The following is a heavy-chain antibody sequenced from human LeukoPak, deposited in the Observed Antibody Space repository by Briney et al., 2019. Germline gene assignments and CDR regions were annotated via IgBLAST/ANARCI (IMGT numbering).Heavy chain of an antibody. CDR3: ARDPDMYYYDSSGYSPYYFHY. D-gene: IGHD3-22*01. J-gene: IGHJ4*02. V-gene: IGHV3-30*04. Sequence: PGRSLRLSCAASGFTFSSYATHWVRQAPGKGLEWVAVISYDGRNKHYADSVKGRFTISRDNSKNALYLQMNSLRAEDTAVYYCARDPDMYYYDSSGYSPYYFHYWAREPWSPSPQ. CDR1: GFTFSSYA. CDR2: ISYDGRNK.